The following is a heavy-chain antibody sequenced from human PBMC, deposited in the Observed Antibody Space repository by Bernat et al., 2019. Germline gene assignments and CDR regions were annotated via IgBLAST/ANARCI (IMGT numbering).Heavy chain of an antibody. V-gene: IGHV1-2*06. J-gene: IGHJ4*02. CDR2: INPNNGAT. D-gene: IGHD4-17*01. CDR1: GYTFTGRY. Sequence: QVQLVQSGAEVKEPGASVKDSCKTSGYTFTGRYMHWVRQAPGQGLEWMGRINPNNGATNTVRKFQGRVTMTRDTSSSIAYMELTRLTSDDTAVYYCARDGALDYWGQGTLVTVSS. CDR3: ARDGALDY.